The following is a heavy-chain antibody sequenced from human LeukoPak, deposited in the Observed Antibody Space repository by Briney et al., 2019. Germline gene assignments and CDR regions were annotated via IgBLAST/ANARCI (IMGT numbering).Heavy chain of an antibody. V-gene: IGHV3-23*01. CDR3: AKVATRSRGWYYLVY. Sequence: GGSLRLSCAASGFTFSTYAMSWVRQAPGKGLEWVSGINADDGRTYYADSVKGRFTISRDNAKNTLSLQLNSLRAEDTAVYYCAKVATRSRGWYYLVYWGQGTRVTVSS. CDR1: GFTFSTYA. D-gene: IGHD6-19*01. CDR2: INADDGRT. J-gene: IGHJ4*02.